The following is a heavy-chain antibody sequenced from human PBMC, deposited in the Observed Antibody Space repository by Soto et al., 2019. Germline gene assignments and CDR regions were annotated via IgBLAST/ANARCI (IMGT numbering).Heavy chain of an antibody. J-gene: IGHJ6*02. CDR1: GFTFSSYG. CDR3: AKGDSAVALMSLSLWYYYYYGMDV. V-gene: IGHV3-30*18. CDR2: ISYDGSNK. D-gene: IGHD6-19*01. Sequence: PGGSLRLSCAASGFTFSSYGMHWVRQAPGKGLEWVAVISYDGSNKYYADSVKGRFTISRDNSKNTLYLQMNSLRAEDTAVYYCAKGDSAVALMSLSLWYYYYYGMDVWGQGTTVTVSS.